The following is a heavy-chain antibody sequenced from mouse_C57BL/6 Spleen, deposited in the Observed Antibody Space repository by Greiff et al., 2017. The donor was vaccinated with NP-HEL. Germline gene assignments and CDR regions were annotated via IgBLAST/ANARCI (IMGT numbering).Heavy chain of an antibody. CDR2: IWTGGGT. CDR3: ARRSIYYDYDGYFDV. J-gene: IGHJ1*03. Sequence: VKLQESGPGLVAPSQSLSITCTVSGFSLTSYAISWVRQPPGKGLEWLGVIWTGGGTNYNSALKSRLSISKDNSKSQVFLKMNSLQTDDTARYYCARRSIYYDYDGYFDVWGTGTTVTVSS. V-gene: IGHV2-9-1*01. CDR1: GFSLTSYA. D-gene: IGHD2-4*01.